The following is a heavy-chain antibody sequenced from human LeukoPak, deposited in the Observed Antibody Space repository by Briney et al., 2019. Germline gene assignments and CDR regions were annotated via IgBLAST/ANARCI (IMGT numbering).Heavy chain of an antibody. J-gene: IGHJ4*02. CDR1: GFTFSRYA. CDR2: VASDGNDK. V-gene: IGHV3-30*04. Sequence: PGGSLRLSCAASGFTFSRYAMHWVRQAPGKGLEWVAVVASDGNDKHHADFVKGRFTISRDNSKNTLYLQMNSLRADDTAVYYCARDNTIGAADYYFDYWGQGTLVTVSS. D-gene: IGHD6-13*01. CDR3: ARDNTIGAADYYFDY.